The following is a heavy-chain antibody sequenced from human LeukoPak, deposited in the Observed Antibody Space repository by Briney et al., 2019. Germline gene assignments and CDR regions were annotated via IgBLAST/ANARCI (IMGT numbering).Heavy chain of an antibody. V-gene: IGHV3-23*05. Sequence: GGSLRLSCEASGFTFSAYAMTWVCEAPGKGLEWVSSIGSDNKPHYSESVKGRFAISRDNSKSILFLQLNSLRAEDTALYYCARPFYYDVNGGEGMDVWGQGTTVTVSS. CDR1: GFTFSAYA. J-gene: IGHJ6*02. CDR3: ARPFYYDVNGGEGMDV. D-gene: IGHD3-22*01. CDR2: IGSDNKP.